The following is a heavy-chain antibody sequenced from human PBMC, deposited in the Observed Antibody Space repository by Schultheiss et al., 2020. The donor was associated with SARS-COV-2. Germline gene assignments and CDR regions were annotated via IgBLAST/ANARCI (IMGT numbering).Heavy chain of an antibody. CDR3: ARRTYYNISDY. CDR1: GFTFSSYA. D-gene: IGHD3-9*01. CDR2: ISSSGSTI. Sequence: GGSLRLSCAASGFTFSSYAMSWVRQAPGKGLEWVSYISSSGSTIYYADSVKGRFTISRDNAKNSLYLQMNSLRAEDTAVYYCARRTYYNISDYWGQGTLVTVSS. J-gene: IGHJ4*02. V-gene: IGHV3-48*04.